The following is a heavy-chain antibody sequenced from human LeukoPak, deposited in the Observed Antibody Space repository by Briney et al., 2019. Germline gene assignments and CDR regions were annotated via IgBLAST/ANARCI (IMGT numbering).Heavy chain of an antibody. CDR2: INQGGSQE. V-gene: IGHV3-7*01. D-gene: IGHD3-3*01. CDR3: AGGPGFLIDC. CDR1: GFTFSSYW. Sequence: PGGSLRLSCAASGFTFSSYWMSWVRQAPGKGLEWVANINQGGSQEHYVDSVKGRLTISRDNAKNLLYLQMDSLRAEDTAVYYCAGGPGFLIDCWGQGSLVTVSS. J-gene: IGHJ4*02.